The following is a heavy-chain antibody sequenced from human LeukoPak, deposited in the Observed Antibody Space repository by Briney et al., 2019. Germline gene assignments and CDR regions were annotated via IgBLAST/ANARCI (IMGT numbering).Heavy chain of an antibody. J-gene: IGHJ4*02. CDR3: ARVYYYYDSSGILTLYFDY. CDR2: ITTHSGGT. V-gene: IGHV1-2*02. CDR1: GYTFTDYY. Sequence: ASVKVSCKASGYTFTDYYLHWVRQAPGQGLEWMGWITTHSGGTNYAQKFQGRVTMTRDTSISTAYMELSRLRSDDTAVYYCARVYYYYDSSGILTLYFDYWGQGTLVTVSS. D-gene: IGHD3-22*01.